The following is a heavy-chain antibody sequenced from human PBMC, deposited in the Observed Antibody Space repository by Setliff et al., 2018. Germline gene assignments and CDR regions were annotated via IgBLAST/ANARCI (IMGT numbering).Heavy chain of an antibody. Sequence: PGGSLRLSCAASGFTFSGSAVYWVRQASGRGLEWVGRIRSKADSYATASAASVKARFTISRDDSKNTAYLQVNSLKTEDTAVYYCAITMTTGVDFFDYWGQGTLVTVSS. CDR1: GFTFSGSA. D-gene: IGHD4-17*01. CDR3: AITMTTGVDFFDY. J-gene: IGHJ4*02. CDR2: IRSKADSYAT. V-gene: IGHV3-73*01.